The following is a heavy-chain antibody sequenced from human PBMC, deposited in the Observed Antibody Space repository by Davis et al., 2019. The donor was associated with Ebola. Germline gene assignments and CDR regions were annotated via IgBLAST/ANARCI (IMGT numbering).Heavy chain of an antibody. Sequence: AASVKVSCKASGYTFTSYAMHWVRQAPGQRLEWMGWINPGNGNTKYSQMFQGRVTITRDTSANTVYMELRTLRSEDSAVYYCARQAMAGGYYFDLWGQGTLVTVSS. J-gene: IGHJ4*02. V-gene: IGHV1-3*01. CDR2: INPGNGNT. CDR1: GYTFTSYA. D-gene: IGHD6-19*01. CDR3: ARQAMAGGYYFDL.